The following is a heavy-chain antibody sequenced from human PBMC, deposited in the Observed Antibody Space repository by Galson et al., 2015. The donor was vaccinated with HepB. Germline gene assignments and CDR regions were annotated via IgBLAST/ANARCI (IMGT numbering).Heavy chain of an antibody. CDR3: ATAILNDAFDV. CDR2: INPNSGDT. Sequence: SVKVSCKASGYTFAGYYMHWVRQAPGQGLEWMGRINPNSGDTNYAQKFQGRLTMTRDTPINTAYMGLSRLTSDDTAVYFCATAILNDAFDVWGQGTMVTVSS. J-gene: IGHJ3*01. V-gene: IGHV1-2*06. CDR1: GYTFAGYY.